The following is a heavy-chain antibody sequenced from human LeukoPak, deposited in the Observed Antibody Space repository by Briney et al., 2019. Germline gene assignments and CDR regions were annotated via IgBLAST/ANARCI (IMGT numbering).Heavy chain of an antibody. CDR2: INHGGST. J-gene: IGHJ4*02. V-gene: IGHV4-34*01. Sequence: SETLSLTCAVYGGPFSGYYWSWIRQPPGKGLEWIGEINHGGSTNYNPSLKSRVTTSVDTSKNQFSLKLSSVSDANTPVYYCARVVFDYGVDYWGQGTLVTVPS. CDR1: GGPFSGYY. D-gene: IGHD4-17*01. CDR3: ARVVFDYGVDY.